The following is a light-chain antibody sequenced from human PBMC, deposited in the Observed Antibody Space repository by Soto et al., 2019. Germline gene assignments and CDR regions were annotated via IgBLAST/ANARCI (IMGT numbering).Light chain of an antibody. V-gene: IGLV2-14*01. CDR3: SSYISNSIPV. Sequence: QSALTQPASVSGSPGQSITISCTGTSSDVGGYNYVSWYQHYPGKAPKLMIYEVRRRPSGVSNLFSASKSGNTASLTISGLQAEDDADYYCSSYISNSIPVFGTGTKLT. CDR2: EVR. CDR1: SSDVGGYNY. J-gene: IGLJ1*01.